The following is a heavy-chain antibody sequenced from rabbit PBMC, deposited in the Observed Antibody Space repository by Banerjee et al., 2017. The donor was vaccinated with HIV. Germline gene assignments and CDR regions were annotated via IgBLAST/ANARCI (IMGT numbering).Heavy chain of an antibody. CDR2: IYGGSSGST. CDR1: GFSFSSSYY. Sequence: QEQLRESGGGLVQPEGSLTLTCTASGFSFSSSYYMCWVRQAPGKGLEWIGCIYGGSSGSTYYASWAKGRFTISKTSSTTVTLQMTSLTAADTATYFCARSGYVGGDYTWDLWGQGTLVTV. CDR3: ARSGYVGGDYTWDL. V-gene: IGHV1S45*01. J-gene: IGHJ4*01. D-gene: IGHD1-1*01.